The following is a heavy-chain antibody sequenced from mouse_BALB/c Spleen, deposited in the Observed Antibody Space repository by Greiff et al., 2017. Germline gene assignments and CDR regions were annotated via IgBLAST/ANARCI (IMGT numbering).Heavy chain of an antibody. V-gene: IGHV14-3*02. CDR1: GFNIKDTY. Sequence: EVQLQQSGAELVKPGASVKLSCTASGFNIKDTYMHWVKQRPEQGLEWIGRIDPANGNTKYDPKFQGKATITADTSSNTAYLQLSSLTSEDTAVYYCARSVDGYSPSFWIWGQGTTLTVSS. CDR3: ARSVDGYSPSFWI. D-gene: IGHD2-3*01. CDR2: IDPANGNT. J-gene: IGHJ2*01.